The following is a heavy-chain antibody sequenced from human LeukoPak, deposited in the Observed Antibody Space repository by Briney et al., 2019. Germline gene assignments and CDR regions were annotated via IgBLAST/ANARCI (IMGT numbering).Heavy chain of an antibody. V-gene: IGHV4-59*01. CDR2: INNGGTT. Sequence: SETLCLTCSVSGGSISGFFWSWIRQSPGKGLEWLGFINNGGTTNYNPSLKNRITISEDTSKNQFSLRLSSVAAADTAVYYCARDAAPFSGLSVAGYFDFWGQGTLVSVSS. D-gene: IGHD6-19*01. CDR1: GGSISGFF. J-gene: IGHJ4*02. CDR3: ARDAAPFSGLSVAGYFDF.